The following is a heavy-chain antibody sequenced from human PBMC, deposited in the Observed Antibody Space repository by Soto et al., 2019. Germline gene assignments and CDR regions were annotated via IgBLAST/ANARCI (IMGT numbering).Heavy chain of an antibody. D-gene: IGHD3-9*01. CDR2: ISYDGSNK. Sequence: PEASQRHSCSASGLTFSSYAMHRLRQATGKGLEWVAVISYDGSNKYYADSVKGRFTISRDNSKNTLYLQMNCLRAEDTAVYYCARDQGALRYFDWLSPFYYGMDVWGQGTTVTSP. CDR3: ARDQGALRYFDWLSPFYYGMDV. V-gene: IGHV3-30-3*01. CDR1: GLTFSSYA. J-gene: IGHJ6*02.